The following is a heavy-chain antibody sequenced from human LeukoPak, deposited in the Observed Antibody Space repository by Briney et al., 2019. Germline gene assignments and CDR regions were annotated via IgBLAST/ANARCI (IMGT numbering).Heavy chain of an antibody. CDR2: INWNGGST. CDR3: AKDIGLLFLRYFDY. Sequence: PGGSLRLSCAASGFTFDDYGMSWVRQAPGKGLEWVSGINWNGGSTGYADSVKGRFTISRDNAKNSLYLQMNSLRAEDTALYYCAKDIGLLFLRYFDYWGQGTLVTVSS. J-gene: IGHJ4*02. V-gene: IGHV3-20*04. CDR1: GFTFDDYG. D-gene: IGHD2-21*02.